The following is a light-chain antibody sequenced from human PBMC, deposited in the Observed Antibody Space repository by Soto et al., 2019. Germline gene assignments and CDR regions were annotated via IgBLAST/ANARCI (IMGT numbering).Light chain of an antibody. CDR1: QSVTRN. Sequence: EILMTQSPATLSVSPGESATLSCRASQSVTRNLAWYQQRPGQPPRLLIYDASTRATGIPDRFSGSGSGTEFTLTISSLQSADFAVYYCQQYSNWPTFGQGTRLESK. CDR3: QQYSNWPT. V-gene: IGKV3-15*01. J-gene: IGKJ5*01. CDR2: DAS.